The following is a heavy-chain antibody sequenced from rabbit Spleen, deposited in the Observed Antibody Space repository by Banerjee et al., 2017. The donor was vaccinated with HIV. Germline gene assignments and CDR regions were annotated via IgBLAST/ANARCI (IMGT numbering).Heavy chain of an antibody. CDR1: GFSFSDRDV. CDR3: ARDLVAVIGWNFNL. Sequence: QEQLVESGGGLVKPEGSLTLTCKASGFSFSDRDVMCWVRQAPGKGLEWIACIRTGSSGSTYYASWAKGRFTISKTSSTTVTLQMTSLTAADTATYFCARDLVAVIGWNFNLWGPGTLVTVS. V-gene: IGHV1S45*01. J-gene: IGHJ4*01. D-gene: IGHD1-1*01. CDR2: IRTGSSGST.